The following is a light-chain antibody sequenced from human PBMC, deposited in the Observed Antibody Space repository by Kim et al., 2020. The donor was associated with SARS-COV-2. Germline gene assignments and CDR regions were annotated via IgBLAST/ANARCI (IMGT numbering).Light chain of an antibody. Sequence: SPGERATLSCRASQSVSSNLAWYQQKPGQAPRLLIYGASTRATGVPARFSGSGSGTEFTLTISSLQSEDFAVYYCQQYNNWPPITFGQGTRLEIK. V-gene: IGKV3-15*01. CDR3: QQYNNWPPIT. CDR2: GAS. CDR1: QSVSSN. J-gene: IGKJ5*01.